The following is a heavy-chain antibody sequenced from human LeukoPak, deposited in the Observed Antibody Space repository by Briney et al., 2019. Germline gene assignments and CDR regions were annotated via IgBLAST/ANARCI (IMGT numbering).Heavy chain of an antibody. D-gene: IGHD3-3*01. Sequence: PGGSLRLSCAASGFPFSSYSMNWVRQAPGKGLEWVSYISSSSSTIYYADSVKGRFTISRDNAKNSLYLQMNSLRDEDTAVYYCARGGTYYDFWSGYYRGTFDYWGQGTLVTVSS. CDR2: ISSSSSTI. J-gene: IGHJ4*02. CDR1: GFPFSSYS. V-gene: IGHV3-48*02. CDR3: ARGGTYYDFWSGYYRGTFDY.